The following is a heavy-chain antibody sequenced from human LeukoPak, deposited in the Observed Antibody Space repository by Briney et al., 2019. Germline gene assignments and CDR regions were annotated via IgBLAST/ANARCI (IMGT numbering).Heavy chain of an antibody. V-gene: IGHV3-23*01. CDR2: ISGSGGST. CDR3: ARGPSGYHNT. Sequence: GGSLRLSCAASGFTFSSYGMSWVRQAPGKGLEWVSAISGSGGSTYYADSVKGRFTISRDNSKNTLYLQMNSLRAEDTAVYYCARGPSGYHNTGGQGTLVTVSS. CDR1: GFTFSSYG. D-gene: IGHD5-12*01. J-gene: IGHJ4*02.